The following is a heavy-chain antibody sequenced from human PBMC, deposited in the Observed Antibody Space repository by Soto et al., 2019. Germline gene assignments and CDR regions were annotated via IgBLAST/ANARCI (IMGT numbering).Heavy chain of an antibody. Sequence: EVQLVESGGGLVQPGESLRLSCAASGFTFSYYWMHWVRQAPGKGLVWVSRIHSDGSSTTYGDSVKDRFTISRDTARNTLYLQMNSLRAEDTAVYYCARGDRGAFDLWGQGTVLTVSS. D-gene: IGHD1-26*01. J-gene: IGHJ3*01. CDR2: IHSDGSST. CDR1: GFTFSYYW. CDR3: ARGDRGAFDL. V-gene: IGHV3-74*03.